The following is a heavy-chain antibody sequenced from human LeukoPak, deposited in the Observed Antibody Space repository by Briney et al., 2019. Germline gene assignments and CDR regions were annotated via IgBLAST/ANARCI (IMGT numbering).Heavy chain of an antibody. Sequence: KPAETETLICTVSGGSISSGDYYWSRIRQHPGKGLEWIGCISYSGSTYYNPSLKSRVSISVDMAKNQFSLKLSSVTAADTAVYYCARAEEQLGNDAFYSRGQRTLVTVSS. CDR1: GGSISSGDYY. V-gene: IGHV4-31*03. D-gene: IGHD6-13*01. CDR3: ARAEEQLGNDAFYS. J-gene: IGHJ4*02. CDR2: ISYSGST.